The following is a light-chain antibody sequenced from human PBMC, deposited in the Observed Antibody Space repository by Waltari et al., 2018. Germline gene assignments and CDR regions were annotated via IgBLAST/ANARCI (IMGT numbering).Light chain of an antibody. J-gene: IGKJ1*01. CDR2: GAS. CDR3: QHCLRLPGA. Sequence: EIVLTQSPRTPSLSLGERATLSCRASQSVSRALTWYQQKPGQAPRLLIYGASTRATGIPDRFSGSGSGTDFSLTISRLEPDDFAVYYCQHCLRLPGAFGQGTTVEI. CDR1: QSVSRA. V-gene: IGKV3-11*01.